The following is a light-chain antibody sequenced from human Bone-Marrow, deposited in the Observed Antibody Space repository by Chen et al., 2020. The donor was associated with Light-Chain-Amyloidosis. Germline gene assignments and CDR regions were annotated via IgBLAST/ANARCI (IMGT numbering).Light chain of an antibody. CDR3: QQYYSTPIT. V-gene: IGKV4-1*01. J-gene: IGKJ5*01. Sequence: DIVMTQSPDSLAVSLGERATINCKSSQSVLYSSNNNNYLAWYQHKPGQPPKLLIYWASTRQFGFPDRFSGSGSGTDFTLTISSLQAEDVAVYYCQQYYSTPITFGQGTRLEIK. CDR1: QSVLYSSNNNNY. CDR2: WAS.